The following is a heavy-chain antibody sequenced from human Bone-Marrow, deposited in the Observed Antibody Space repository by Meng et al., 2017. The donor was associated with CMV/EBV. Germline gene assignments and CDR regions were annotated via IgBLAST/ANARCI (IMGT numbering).Heavy chain of an antibody. V-gene: IGHV4-39*07. J-gene: IGHJ4*02. CDR2: IYYSGST. CDR1: GGSSSSSSYY. Sequence: QLELQRERPGLVTPSETLPLTCPVSGGSSSSSSYYWGWIRQPPGKGLEWIGSIYYSGSTYYNPSLKSRVTISVDTSKNQFSLKLSSVTAADTAVYYCATLSGYSYVDYWGQGTLVTVSS. D-gene: IGHD5-18*01. CDR3: ATLSGYSYVDY.